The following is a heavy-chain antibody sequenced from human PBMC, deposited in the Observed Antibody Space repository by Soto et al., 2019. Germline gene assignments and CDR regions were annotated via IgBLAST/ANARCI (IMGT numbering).Heavy chain of an antibody. CDR1: GFTFSSYG. Sequence: QVQLVESGGGVVQPGRSLRLSCAASGFTFSSYGLHWVRQAPGKGLEWVAVISYDGSNKYYAESVKGRFTISRDNSKNTLYLQLNSRRAEDTAVYYCAKDSYSSGWTPVQYYYYYYGMDVWGQGTTVTVSS. CDR2: ISYDGSNK. J-gene: IGHJ6*02. D-gene: IGHD6-19*01. CDR3: AKDSYSSGWTPVQYYYYYYGMDV. V-gene: IGHV3-30*18.